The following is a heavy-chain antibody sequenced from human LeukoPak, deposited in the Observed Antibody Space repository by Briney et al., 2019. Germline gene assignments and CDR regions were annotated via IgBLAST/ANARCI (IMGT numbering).Heavy chain of an antibody. J-gene: IGHJ5*02. V-gene: IGHV3-23*01. CDR3: AKGSGINHYHWIDP. Sequence: GGSLRLSCAASEFIFSNYAMNWVRQAPGKGLEWVSGISGGGGSTYYADSVKGRFTISRDNSKNTLYLQMDSLRAEDTALYYCAKGSGINHYHWIDPWGQGTLVTVSS. CDR2: ISGGGGST. CDR1: EFIFSNYA. D-gene: IGHD1-14*01.